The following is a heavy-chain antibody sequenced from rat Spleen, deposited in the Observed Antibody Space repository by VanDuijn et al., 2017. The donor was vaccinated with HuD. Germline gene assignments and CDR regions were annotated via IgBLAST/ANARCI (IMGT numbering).Heavy chain of an antibody. V-gene: IGHV5-29*01. J-gene: IGHJ2*01. CDR1: GFTFSDYY. Sequence: EVQLVESDGGLVQPGRSLKLSCAASGFTFSDYYMAWVRQAPTKGLEGVATISYDGSSTYYRDSVKGRFTISRDNAKSTLYLQMDSLRSEDTATYYCARHNSGYFDYWGQGVMVTVSS. CDR3: ARHNSGYFDY. CDR2: ISYDGSST. D-gene: IGHD4-3*01.